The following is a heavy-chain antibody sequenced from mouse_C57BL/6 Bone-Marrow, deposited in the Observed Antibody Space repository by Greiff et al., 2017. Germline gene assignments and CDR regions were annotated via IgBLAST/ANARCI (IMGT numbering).Heavy chain of an antibody. D-gene: IGHD4-1*01. CDR1: GYAFSSSW. V-gene: IGHV1-82*01. J-gene: IGHJ4*01. Sequence: QVQLQQSGPELVKPGASVKISCKASGYAFSSSWMNWVKQRPGKGLEWIGRIYPGDGDTNYNGKFKGKATLTADKSSSTAYMQLSSLTSEDSAVYFCARGLGKRDYAMDYWGQGTSVTVSS. CDR3: ARGLGKRDYAMDY. CDR2: IYPGDGDT.